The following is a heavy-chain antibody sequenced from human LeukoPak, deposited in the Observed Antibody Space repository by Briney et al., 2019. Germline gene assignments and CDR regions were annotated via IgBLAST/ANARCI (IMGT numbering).Heavy chain of an antibody. J-gene: IGHJ4*02. V-gene: IGHV3-23*01. CDR1: GFTFSSYG. CDR2: ISASGDAT. CDR3: AKGLISSATYFSYFDY. Sequence: GGSLRLSCAASGFTFSSYGMSWVRQAPGKELEWVSAISASGDATNYADSVKGRFTISRDSSKNMLYVQMNNLRAEDTAVYYCAKGLISSATYFSYFDYWGQGTLVTVSS. D-gene: IGHD1-26*01.